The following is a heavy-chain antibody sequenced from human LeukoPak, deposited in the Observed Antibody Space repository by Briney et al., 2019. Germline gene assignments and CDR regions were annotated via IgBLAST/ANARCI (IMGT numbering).Heavy chain of an antibody. D-gene: IGHD6-6*01. CDR2: IYHSGST. J-gene: IGHJ5*02. CDR1: GYSISSGYY. V-gene: IGHV4-38-2*02. CDR3: ARDRSSSSFDP. Sequence: SETLSLTCTVSGYSISSGYYWGWIRQPPGKGLEWIGSIYHSGSTYYNPSLKSRVTISVDTSKNQFSLKLSSVTAADTAVYYCARDRSSSSFDPWGQGTLVTVSS.